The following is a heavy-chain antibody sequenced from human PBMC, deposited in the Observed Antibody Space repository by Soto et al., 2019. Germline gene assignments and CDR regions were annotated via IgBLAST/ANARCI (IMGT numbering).Heavy chain of an antibody. CDR1: GGAVSSSDYY. Sequence: SETLSLTCSVSGGAVSSSDYYWTWIRQPPGEGLEWIGYIYYSGTTYYNPSLKSRVTISLDTSKNQFSLKLSSVTAADTAVYYCARDFTDSSGPTLGMGVWGQGTTVT. V-gene: IGHV4-30-4*01. D-gene: IGHD6-19*01. CDR2: IYYSGTT. CDR3: ARDFTDSSGPTLGMGV. J-gene: IGHJ6*02.